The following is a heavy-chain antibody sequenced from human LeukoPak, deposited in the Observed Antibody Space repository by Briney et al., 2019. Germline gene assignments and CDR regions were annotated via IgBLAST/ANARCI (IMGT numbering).Heavy chain of an antibody. Sequence: PSETLSLTCTVSGDSISSDYYWGWIRQPPGKGLEWIGNIHHSGNTYYHPSLKSRVTISLDTSKNQFSLKLSSVTAADTAIYYCARRVDFWSGYIDYWGQGTLVTVSS. D-gene: IGHD3-3*01. CDR3: ARRVDFWSGYIDY. CDR1: GDSISSDYY. V-gene: IGHV4-38-2*02. CDR2: IHHSGNT. J-gene: IGHJ4*02.